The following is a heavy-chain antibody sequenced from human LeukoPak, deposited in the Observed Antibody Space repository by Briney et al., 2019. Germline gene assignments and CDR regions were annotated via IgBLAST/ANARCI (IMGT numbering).Heavy chain of an antibody. D-gene: IGHD4-17*01. CDR2: ISYDGSNK. CDR1: GFTFSSYG. CDR3: AKDVISGDYDV. V-gene: IGHV3-30*18. J-gene: IGHJ6*02. Sequence: GRSLRLSCAASGFTFSSYGMHWVRQAPGKGLEWVAVISYDGSNKYYADSVKGRFTISRDNSKNTLYLQMSSLRAEDTAVYYCAKDVISGDYDVWGQGTTVTVSS.